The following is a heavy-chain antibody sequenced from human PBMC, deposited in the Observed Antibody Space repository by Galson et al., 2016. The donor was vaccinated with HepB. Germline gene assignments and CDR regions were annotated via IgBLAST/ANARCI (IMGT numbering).Heavy chain of an antibody. Sequence: SLRLSCAASGFVFGQFAVHWVRQAPGKGLEWVAVISYDGTRKYYTDSVKGRFTVSRDDSKTTLYLQMNTLRPEDTGVYYCARDQKYSGTDFYFAMDVWGKGATVTVSS. CDR1: GFVFGQFA. V-gene: IGHV3-30-3*01. J-gene: IGHJ6*04. CDR2: ISYDGTRK. D-gene: IGHD1-26*01. CDR3: ARDQKYSGTDFYFAMDV.